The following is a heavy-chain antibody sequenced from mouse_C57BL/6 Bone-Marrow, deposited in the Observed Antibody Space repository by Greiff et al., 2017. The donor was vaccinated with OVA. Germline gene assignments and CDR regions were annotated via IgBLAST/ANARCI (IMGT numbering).Heavy chain of an antibody. CDR3: TSLYYGSSYWYFDV. Sequence: VQLQQSGAELVRPGASVKLSCTASGFNIKDDYMHWVKQRPEQGLEWIGWIDTENGDTEYASKFQGKATITADTSSNTAYLQLSSLTSEDTAVYYCTSLYYGSSYWYFDVWGTGTTVTVSS. D-gene: IGHD1-1*01. CDR1: GFNIKDDY. V-gene: IGHV14-4*01. CDR2: IDTENGDT. J-gene: IGHJ1*03.